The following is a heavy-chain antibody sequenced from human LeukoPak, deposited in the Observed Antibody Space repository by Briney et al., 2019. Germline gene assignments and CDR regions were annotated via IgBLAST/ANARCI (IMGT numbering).Heavy chain of an antibody. V-gene: IGHV4-59*11. CDR2: IYNGGTT. CDR1: GGSISSHF. CDR3: TKATQWLAFDY. D-gene: IGHD6-19*01. J-gene: IGHJ4*02. Sequence: PSETLSHTCTVSGGSISSHFWSWIRQPPGKGLEWIGNIYNGGTTNYNPSLKSGVTISLDTSKNQLSLQLTSVTAADTAVYYCTKATQWLAFDYWGRGTLVTVSS.